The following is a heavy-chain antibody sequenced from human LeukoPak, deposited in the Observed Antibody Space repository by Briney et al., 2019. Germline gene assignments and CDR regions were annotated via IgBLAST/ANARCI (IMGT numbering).Heavy chain of an antibody. J-gene: IGHJ3*02. D-gene: IGHD3-10*01. Sequence: PSETLSRTCTVSGGSISGGDYYWSGIRQPPGKGLEWIGYIYYSGSTYYNPSLKRRGTISVDTSKNQFSLQLSSVTAADTAVYYCARGGSGLGGAFDIWGQGTMVTVSS. CDR3: ARGGSGLGGAFDI. CDR2: IYYSGST. CDR1: GGSISGGDYY. V-gene: IGHV4-30-4*08.